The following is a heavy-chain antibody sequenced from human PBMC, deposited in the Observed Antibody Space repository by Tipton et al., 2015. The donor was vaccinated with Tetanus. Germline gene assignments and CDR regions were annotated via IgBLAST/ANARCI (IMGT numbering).Heavy chain of an antibody. CDR3: ARTSGYLYSNH. Sequence: TLSLTCTIYGGSFSGYYWSWIRQPPGRGLEWIGEIHPSGITTCNPSLRSRLSMSVDTSKSQFSLNLSSVTAADTAVYYCARTSGYLYSNHWGQGTLVTVSS. V-gene: IGHV4-34*09. CDR2: IHPSGIT. J-gene: IGHJ1*01. D-gene: IGHD3-3*01. CDR1: GGSFSGYY.